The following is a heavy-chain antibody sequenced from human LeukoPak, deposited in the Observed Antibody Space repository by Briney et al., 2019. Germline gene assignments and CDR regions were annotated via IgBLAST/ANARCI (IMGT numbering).Heavy chain of an antibody. J-gene: IGHJ4*02. CDR3: ARDHVSGSYYKRVDY. CDR2: INPNSGGT. V-gene: IGHV1-2*02. D-gene: IGHD3-10*01. Sequence: ASVKVSCKASGYTFTGYYMHWVRQAPGQGLEWMGWINPNSGGTNYAQKFQGRVTMTRDTSISTAYMELSRLRSDDTAVYYCARDHVSGSYYKRVDYWGQGTLVTVSS. CDR1: GYTFTGYY.